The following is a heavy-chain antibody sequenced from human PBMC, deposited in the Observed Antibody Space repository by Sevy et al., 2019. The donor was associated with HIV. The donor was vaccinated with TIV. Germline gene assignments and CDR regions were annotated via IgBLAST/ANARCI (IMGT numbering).Heavy chain of an antibody. V-gene: IGHV7-4-1*02. J-gene: IGHJ6*02. D-gene: IGHD2-2*01. CDR1: GYTFTSYG. CDR3: ARTSRGIVVVAAAQHYYGMDV. Sequence: ASVKVSCKASGYTFTSYGMNWVRQAPGQGLEWMGWINTNTGNPTYAQGFTGRFVFSLDTSVSTAYLQFSSLKAEDTAIYYCARTSRGIVVVAAAQHYYGMDVWGQGTTVTVSS. CDR2: INTNTGNP.